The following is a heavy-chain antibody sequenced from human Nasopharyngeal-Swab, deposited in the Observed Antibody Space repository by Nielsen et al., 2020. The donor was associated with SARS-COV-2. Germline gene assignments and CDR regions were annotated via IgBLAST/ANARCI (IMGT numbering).Heavy chain of an antibody. CDR2: ISSSGGTI. V-gene: IGHV3-11*04. Sequence: GESLKISCAASGFTFSDYYMSWIRQAPGKGLEWVSYISSSGGTIYYADSVKGRFTISRDNAKNSLYLQMNSLRAEDTAVYYCASPPGSGILPYYFDYWGQGTLVTVSS. D-gene: IGHD3-10*01. CDR3: ASPPGSGILPYYFDY. J-gene: IGHJ4*02. CDR1: GFTFSDYY.